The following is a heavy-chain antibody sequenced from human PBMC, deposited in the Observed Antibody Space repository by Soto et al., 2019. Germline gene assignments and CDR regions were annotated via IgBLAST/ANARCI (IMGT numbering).Heavy chain of an antibody. CDR1: EFTFSGRS. CDR3: ARGWFGPDV. D-gene: IGHD3-10*01. Sequence: EVQLVESGGGLVQPGGSLRLSCAASEFTFSGRSVHWVRQAPGKGLVWVSGSDKDVTDSTYAGSVKGRFTSSRDNAKNTVYLQMNSLRVEYMAVYYCARGWFGPDVWGKGTTVTVSS. CDR2: SDKDVTDS. V-gene: IGHV3-74*01. J-gene: IGHJ6*03.